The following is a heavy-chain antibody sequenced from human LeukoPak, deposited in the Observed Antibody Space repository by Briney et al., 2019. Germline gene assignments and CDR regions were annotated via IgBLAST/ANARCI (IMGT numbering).Heavy chain of an antibody. CDR2: ISWNSGSI. D-gene: IGHD6-13*01. J-gene: IGHJ4*02. CDR3: AKDSSSWTAAGFVY. Sequence: GGSLRLSCAASGFTFDDYAMHWVRQAPVKGLEWVSGISWNSGSIGYADSVKGRFTISRDNAKNSLYLQMNSLRAEDTALYYCAKDSSSWTAAGFVYWGQGTLVTVSS. CDR1: GFTFDDYA. V-gene: IGHV3-9*01.